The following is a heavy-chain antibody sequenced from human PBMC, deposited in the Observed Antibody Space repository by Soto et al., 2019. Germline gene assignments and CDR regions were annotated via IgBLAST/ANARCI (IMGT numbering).Heavy chain of an antibody. V-gene: IGHV4-31*03. CDR3: ARDEVRGDMYY. CDR1: GGSISSGGYY. D-gene: IGHD3-10*01. CDR2: IYYSGST. J-gene: IGHJ4*02. Sequence: PSETLSLTCTVSGGSISSGGYYWSWIRQHPGKGLEWIGYIYYSGSTYYNPSLKSRVTISVDTSKNQFSLKLSSVTAADTAVYYCARDEVRGDMYYWGQGTLVTVSS.